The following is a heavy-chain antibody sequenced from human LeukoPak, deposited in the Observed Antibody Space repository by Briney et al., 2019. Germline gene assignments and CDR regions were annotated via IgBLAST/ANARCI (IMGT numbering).Heavy chain of an antibody. CDR1: GFTFSNYA. V-gene: IGHV3-23*01. Sequence: GGSLRLSCAASGFTFSNYAMSWVRQAPGKGLEWVSGISANSGGTYYADSVKGRFTISRDNSKNTLYLQVNSLRAEDTAVYYCARDGQAAAAVWLDYWGQGTLVTVSS. CDR2: ISANSGGT. D-gene: IGHD6-13*01. CDR3: ARDGQAAAAVWLDY. J-gene: IGHJ4*02.